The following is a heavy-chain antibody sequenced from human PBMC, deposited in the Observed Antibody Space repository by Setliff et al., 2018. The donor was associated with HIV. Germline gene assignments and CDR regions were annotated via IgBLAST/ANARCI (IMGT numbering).Heavy chain of an antibody. D-gene: IGHD3-10*01. J-gene: IGHJ4*02. Sequence: ASETLSLTCTVSGGSISTSSHSWGWIRQSPGKGLEWVGHINHSRSTFYNPSLKNRVTMSIDTSKNQFSLKLTSVTAADTSVYFCASRLPLSSGSAFAYWGQGTLVTVSS. CDR3: ASRLPLSSGSAFAY. CDR2: INHSRST. V-gene: IGHV4-39*01. CDR1: GGSISTSSHS.